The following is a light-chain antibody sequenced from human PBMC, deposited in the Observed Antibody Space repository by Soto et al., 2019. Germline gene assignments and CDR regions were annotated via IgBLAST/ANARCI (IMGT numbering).Light chain of an antibody. V-gene: IGKV1-39*01. J-gene: IGKJ4*01. CDR2: GAS. CDR3: QQHANWPLT. Sequence: DIQMTQSPSSLSASVGDRVTITCRASQTISNYLNWYQQKSGKAPKVLISGASTLHSGVPSRFSGSGSGTDFTLTITSLQPEDFAVYYCQQHANWPLTFGGGTKVDIK. CDR1: QTISNY.